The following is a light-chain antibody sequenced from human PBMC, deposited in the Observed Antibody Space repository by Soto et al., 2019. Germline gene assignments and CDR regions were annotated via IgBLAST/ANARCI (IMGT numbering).Light chain of an antibody. V-gene: IGKV3-20*01. CDR3: QQYGSSPTT. Sequence: DIVMTQSAATLSVSPGERATLSCRASQSVFNNHIGWYQQKPGQAPRRLIFGASFRATGIPDRFSGSGSGADFTLTISRLEPEDFAVYYCQQYGSSPTTFGQGTKVDIK. CDR1: QSVFNNH. J-gene: IGKJ1*01. CDR2: GAS.